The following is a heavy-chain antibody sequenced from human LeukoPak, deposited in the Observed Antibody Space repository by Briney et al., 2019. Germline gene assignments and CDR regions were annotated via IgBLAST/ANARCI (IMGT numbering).Heavy chain of an antibody. Sequence: PSETLSLTCTVSGGSISGYYWSWIRQPAGKGLEWIGRVYTSGGTNYNPSLKSRVTMSIDTSKKQFSLKLRSVTAADTAVYYCARGGYGDPFDYWGQGTLVTVSS. CDR1: GGSISGYY. J-gene: IGHJ4*02. D-gene: IGHD4-17*01. CDR2: VYTSGGT. CDR3: ARGGYGDPFDY. V-gene: IGHV4-4*07.